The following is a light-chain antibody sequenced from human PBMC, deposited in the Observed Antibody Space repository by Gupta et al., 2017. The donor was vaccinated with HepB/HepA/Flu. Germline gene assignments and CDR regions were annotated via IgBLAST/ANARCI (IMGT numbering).Light chain of an antibody. J-gene: IGKJ3*01. CDR3: QESDDTPFI. Sequence: DIQMTQSPSSLSASVGDRVTITCRASQNINTFLNWYQQKPGKAPKLLIYLASTLQSGVPSRFSGSGSGTDFTLTISSLQVEDFASYYCQESDDTPFIFGPGTRVDIK. V-gene: IGKV1-39*01. CDR2: LAS. CDR1: QNINTF.